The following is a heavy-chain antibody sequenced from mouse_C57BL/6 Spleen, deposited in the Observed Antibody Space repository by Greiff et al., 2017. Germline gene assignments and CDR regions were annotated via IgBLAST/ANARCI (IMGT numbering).Heavy chain of an antibody. CDR1: GYTFTSCW. CDR3: ARKKEYDYDGYAMDY. CDR2: IDPSDSET. Sequence: VQVVESGAELVRPGSSVKLSCKASGYTFTSCWMHWVKQRPIQGLEWIGNIDPSDSETHYNQKFKDKATLTVDKSSSTAYMQLSSLTSEDSAVYYCARKKEYDYDGYAMDYWGQGTSVTVSS. V-gene: IGHV1-52*01. J-gene: IGHJ4*01. D-gene: IGHD2-4*01.